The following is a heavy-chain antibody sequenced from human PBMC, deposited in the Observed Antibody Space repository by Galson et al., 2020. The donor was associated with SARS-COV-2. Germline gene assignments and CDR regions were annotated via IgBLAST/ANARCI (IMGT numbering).Heavy chain of an antibody. CDR1: GGSFSGFS. D-gene: IGHD3-3*01. J-gene: IGHJ3*01. Sequence: SETLSLTCAVYGGSFSGFSWNWIRQPPGKGQEWIGEINHSGSTNYNPSLKSRVTISVDTSKNQFSLKLNSVTAADTAVYYCARARVITIFGVVITRDTFDFWGQGAMVTVSS. V-gene: IGHV4-34*01. CDR2: INHSGST. CDR3: ARARVITIFGVVITRDTFDF.